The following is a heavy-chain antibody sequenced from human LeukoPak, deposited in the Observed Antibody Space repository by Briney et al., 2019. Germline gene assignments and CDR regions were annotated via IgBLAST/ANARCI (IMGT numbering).Heavy chain of an antibody. V-gene: IGHV3-11*06. CDR2: ISSSSSYI. Sequence: GGSLRLSCAASGFTFSDYYMSWIRQAPGKGLEWVSSISSSSSYIYYADSVKGRFTISRDNAKNSLYLQMNGLRAEDTAVYYCARDGTAPPREYFDYWGQGTLVTVSS. CDR3: ARDGTAPPREYFDY. D-gene: IGHD1-26*01. J-gene: IGHJ4*02. CDR1: GFTFSDYY.